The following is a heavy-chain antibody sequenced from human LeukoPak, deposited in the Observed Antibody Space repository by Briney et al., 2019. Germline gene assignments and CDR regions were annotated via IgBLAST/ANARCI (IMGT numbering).Heavy chain of an antibody. CDR2: IYYNGST. J-gene: IGHJ4*02. CDR1: GGSISSSSYY. V-gene: IGHV4-39*01. D-gene: IGHD4-23*01. Sequence: PSETLSLTCTVSGGSISSSSYYWAWIRQPPGKGLEWIGAIYYNGSTYYSPSLKSRVTISVDTSKNQFSLKVSSVTAADTAVYYCAPTYGGETAELHYWGQGTLVTVSS. CDR3: APTYGGETAELHY.